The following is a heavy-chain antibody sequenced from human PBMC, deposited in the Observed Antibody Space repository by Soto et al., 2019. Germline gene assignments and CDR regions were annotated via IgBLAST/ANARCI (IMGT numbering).Heavy chain of an antibody. CDR3: AREMATITEIDY. CDR2: ISYATDTI. Sequence: GGSLRLSCAASGFTFSTYSMNWVRQAPGKGLEWVSYISYATDTIYYADSVKGRFTISRDNAKNSLYLQMNSLRDEDTAMYYCAREMATITEIDYWGQGXLVTVYS. CDR1: GFTFSTYS. J-gene: IGHJ4*02. D-gene: IGHD5-12*01. V-gene: IGHV3-48*02.